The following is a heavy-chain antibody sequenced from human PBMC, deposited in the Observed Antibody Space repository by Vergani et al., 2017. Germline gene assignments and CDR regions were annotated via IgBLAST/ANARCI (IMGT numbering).Heavy chain of an antibody. Sequence: QVQLQESGPGLVKPSETLTLTCDVSDSSIMTNPYWGWFRQSPGKGLEWIGCIHHSGDTHYNSSLKSRVSISIVSSSKFSLSLTSVTAADPAIYYCARHRGSGGFFPSSFFFGMDVWGHRTAVAVSS. CDR1: DSSIMTNPY. D-gene: IGHD3-10*01. CDR3: ARHRGSGGFFPSSFFFGMDV. CDR2: IHHSGDT. V-gene: IGHV4-38-2*01. J-gene: IGHJ6*02.